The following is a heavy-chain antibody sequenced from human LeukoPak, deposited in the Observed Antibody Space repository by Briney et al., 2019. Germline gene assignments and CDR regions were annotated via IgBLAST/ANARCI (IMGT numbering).Heavy chain of an antibody. Sequence: GGSLRLSCTASGFTFSSYGMHWVRQAPGKGLEWVAVISYDGSNKYYADSVKGRFTISRDNSKNTLYLQMNSLRAEDTAVYYCAKGPTPLLYLDYWGQGTLVTVSS. CDR1: GFTFSSYG. D-gene: IGHD2-21*02. V-gene: IGHV3-30*18. CDR3: AKGPTPLLYLDY. J-gene: IGHJ4*02. CDR2: ISYDGSNK.